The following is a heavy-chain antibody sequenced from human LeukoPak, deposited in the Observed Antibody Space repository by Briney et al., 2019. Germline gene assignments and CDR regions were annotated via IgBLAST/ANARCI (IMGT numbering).Heavy chain of an antibody. CDR3: ARRLKMATPRPGDAFDI. Sequence: PSQTLSLTCTVSGGSISSGSYYWSWIRQPAGKGLEWIGYVYYSGSTNYNPSLKSRVTISVDTSKTQFSLKLSSVTAADTAVYYCARRLKMATPRPGDAFDIWGQGTMVTVSS. V-gene: IGHV4-61*10. J-gene: IGHJ3*02. CDR1: GGSISSGSYY. CDR2: VYYSGST. D-gene: IGHD5-24*01.